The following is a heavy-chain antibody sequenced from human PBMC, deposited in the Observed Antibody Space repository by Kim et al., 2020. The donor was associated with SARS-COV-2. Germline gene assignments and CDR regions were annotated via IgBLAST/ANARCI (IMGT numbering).Heavy chain of an antibody. Sequence: SETLSLTCTVSGGSMSGYYWTWMRQSPGKGLEWLDHAGESTSYNPSLTSRVTISVDKSKRQVSLKLTSVTAADMAVYYCVRGSGWYRETDWGQGTLVTVSS. J-gene: IGHJ4*02. CDR2: HAGEST. V-gene: IGHV4-4*09. D-gene: IGHD6-13*01. CDR1: GGSMSGYY. CDR3: VRGSGWYRETD.